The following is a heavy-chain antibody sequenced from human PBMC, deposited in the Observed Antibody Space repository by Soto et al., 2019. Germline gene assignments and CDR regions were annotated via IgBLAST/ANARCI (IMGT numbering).Heavy chain of an antibody. V-gene: IGHV3-7*01. Sequence: EVQLVESGGGLVQPGGSLRLSCAASGFTFSSYWMSWVRQTPGKGLEWVANIKQDGSEKYYVDSVKGRFTISRDNAKKSLYLQMNSLRAEETAVYYCARARLTTNRIVVVPAAIYKHWFDPWGQGTLVTVSS. CDR2: IKQDGSEK. D-gene: IGHD2-2*01. CDR1: GFTFSSYW. J-gene: IGHJ5*02. CDR3: ARARLTTNRIVVVPAAIYKHWFDP.